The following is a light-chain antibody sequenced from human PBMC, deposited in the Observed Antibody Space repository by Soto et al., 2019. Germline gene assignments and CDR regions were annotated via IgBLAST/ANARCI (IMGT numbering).Light chain of an antibody. Sequence: QSALTQPASVSESPGQSITISCTGTSTDVGSYNLVSWYQQQPGKAPKLMIYEVSKRPSGVSNRFSGSKSGNTASLTISGLQAEDEADYYCCSYAGSSTYAVFGGGTKLTVL. CDR2: EVS. V-gene: IGLV2-23*02. J-gene: IGLJ2*01. CDR1: STDVGSYNL. CDR3: CSYAGSSTYAV.